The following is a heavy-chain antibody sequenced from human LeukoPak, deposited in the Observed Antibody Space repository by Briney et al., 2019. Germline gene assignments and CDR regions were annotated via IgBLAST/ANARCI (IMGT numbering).Heavy chain of an antibody. D-gene: IGHD2-2*01. Sequence: GGSLRLSCAASGFTFSSYAMSWVRQAPGKGLEWVSAISGSGGSTYYADSVKGRFTISRDNSKNTLYLQMNSLRAEDTAVYYCAKVLGYQPNTPSSDYWGQGTLVTVSS. CDR1: GFTFSSYA. CDR3: AKVLGYQPNTPSSDY. V-gene: IGHV3-23*01. J-gene: IGHJ4*02. CDR2: ISGSGGST.